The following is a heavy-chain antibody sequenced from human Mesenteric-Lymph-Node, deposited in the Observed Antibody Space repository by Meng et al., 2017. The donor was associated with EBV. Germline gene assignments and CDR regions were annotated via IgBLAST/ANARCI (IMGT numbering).Heavy chain of an antibody. D-gene: IGHD3-10*01. CDR1: GLTLSCYD. V-gene: IGHV3-11*01. CDR2: MSSSGNII. J-gene: IGHJ4*02. CDR3: VRVVSGFGAY. Sequence: QLQLVGFGGGLVKPGGSLRISCEVSGLTLSCYDMSWIRRAPGKGLEWVTYMSSSGNIIYYGDSVKGRFTISRDNAKRSLYLQMNSLRVEDTAVYYCVRVVSGFGAYWGQGTLVTVSS.